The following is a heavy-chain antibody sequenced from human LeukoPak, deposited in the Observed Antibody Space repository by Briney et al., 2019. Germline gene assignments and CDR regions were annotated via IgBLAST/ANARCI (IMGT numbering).Heavy chain of an antibody. CDR1: GFSFRSHG. D-gene: IGHD2-2*01. CDR2: ISPRGDIT. V-gene: IGHV3-23*01. CDR3: AKGYCSSTSCYVDY. J-gene: IGHJ4*02. Sequence: GGSLRLSCAASGFSFRSHGMNWVRQAPGKGLEWVSGISPRGDITYYKDSVRGRFTISRDNFKNTVSLQLNSLRAEDTAMYYCAKGYCSSTSCYVDYWGQGTLVTVSS.